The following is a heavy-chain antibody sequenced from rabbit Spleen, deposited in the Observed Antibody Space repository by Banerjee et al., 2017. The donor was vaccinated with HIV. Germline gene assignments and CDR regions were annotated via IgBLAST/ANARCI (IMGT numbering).Heavy chain of an antibody. V-gene: IGHV1S45*01. CDR2: IYGGVIGST. Sequence: QEQLEESGGDLVKPEGSLTLTCTASGFSFSTDYYMCWVRQAPGKGLECIACIYGGVIGSTYYATWAKGRFTISKTSSTTVTLQMTSLTAADTATYFCARGSATMTMVITGFYFNLWGPGTLVTVS. J-gene: IGHJ4*01. D-gene: IGHD2-1*01. CDR1: GFSFSTDYY. CDR3: ARGSATMTMVITGFYFNL.